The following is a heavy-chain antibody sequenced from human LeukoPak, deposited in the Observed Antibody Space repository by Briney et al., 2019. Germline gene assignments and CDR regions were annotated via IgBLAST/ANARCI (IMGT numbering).Heavy chain of an antibody. V-gene: IGHV3-21*01. D-gene: IGHD3-22*01. J-gene: IGHJ4*02. CDR1: GFTFSSYS. CDR2: ISSSSSYI. CDR3: ARDPRHYYDSSGLRDY. Sequence: PGGSLRLSCAASGFTFSSYSMNWVRQAPGKGLEWVSSISSSSSYIYYADSVKGRFTISRDNAKNSLYLQMNSLRAEDTAVYCCARDPRHYYDSSGLRDYWGQGTLVTVSS.